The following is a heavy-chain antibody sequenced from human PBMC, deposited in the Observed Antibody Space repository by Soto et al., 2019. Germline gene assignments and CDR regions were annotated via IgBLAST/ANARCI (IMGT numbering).Heavy chain of an antibody. V-gene: IGHV1-69*12. CDR3: ARVFGGLDV. J-gene: IGHJ6*02. CDR1: GFSFGGYF. Sequence: QAQLVQSGAEVKKPGSSVKVSCKASGFSFGGYFFSWVRQAPGQGLEWLGGISPIYGTANYAPNFQGRVTITADEVTSTVYRELRGLKSEDTAVFYCARVFGGLDVWGQGTTVTVSS. D-gene: IGHD3-3*01. CDR2: ISPIYGTA.